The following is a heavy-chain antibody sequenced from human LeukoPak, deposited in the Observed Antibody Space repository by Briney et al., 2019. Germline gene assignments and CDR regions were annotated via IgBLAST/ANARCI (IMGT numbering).Heavy chain of an antibody. D-gene: IGHD3-22*01. J-gene: IGHJ4*02. CDR3: ARNGPHYYDNSGYLDS. Sequence: PSETLSLTCAVYGGSFTDYYWSWIRHLPGKGLEWIGEIHHRAGANYNPSLWGRVTILVDTSKNQFSLKLISVTAADTAVYFCARNGPHYYDNSGYLDSWGQGALVTVSS. V-gene: IGHV4-34*01. CDR1: GGSFTDYY. CDR2: IHHRAGA.